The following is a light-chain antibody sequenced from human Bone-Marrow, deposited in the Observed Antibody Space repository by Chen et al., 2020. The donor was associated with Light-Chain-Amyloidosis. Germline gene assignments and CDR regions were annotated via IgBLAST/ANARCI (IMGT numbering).Light chain of an antibody. CDR3: QSADSSGTYEVI. Sequence: SYELTQPPSVSVSPGQTARITCSGDDLPTKYAYWYQQKPGQAPVLVIHRDTERPSGISDRFSGSSSGTTATWTISGVQAEDEADYHCQSADSSGTYEVIFGGGTKLTVL. J-gene: IGLJ2*01. CDR2: RDT. CDR1: DLPTKY. V-gene: IGLV3-25*03.